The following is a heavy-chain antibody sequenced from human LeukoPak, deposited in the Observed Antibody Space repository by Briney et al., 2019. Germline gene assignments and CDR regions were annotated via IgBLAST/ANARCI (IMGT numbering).Heavy chain of an antibody. CDR3: ARVKPMITVPQLIDY. Sequence: ASVKVSCKASGYTFTSYGISWVRQAPGQGLEWMGWINAYNGNTNYAHKFQGRVTMTTDTSTSTAYMELRSLRSDDTALYYCARVKPMITVPQLIDYWGQGPLVTVSS. J-gene: IGHJ4*02. D-gene: IGHD3-16*01. V-gene: IGHV1-18*01. CDR1: GYTFTSYG. CDR2: INAYNGNT.